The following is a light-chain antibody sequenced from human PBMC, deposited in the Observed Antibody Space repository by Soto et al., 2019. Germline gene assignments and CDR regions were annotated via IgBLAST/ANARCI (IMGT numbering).Light chain of an antibody. J-gene: IGLJ1*01. CDR2: GND. V-gene: IGLV1-47*01. Sequence: QPVLTQPPSVSGTPGQSVTISCSGSSSNIGGNYVYWYQQLPGTAPKLLIYGNDQRPSGVPDRFSGSKSGTSASLAISGLRSADEADYYCAAWHDSLSVYVFATGTKVTVL. CDR3: AAWHDSLSVYV. CDR1: SSNIGGNY.